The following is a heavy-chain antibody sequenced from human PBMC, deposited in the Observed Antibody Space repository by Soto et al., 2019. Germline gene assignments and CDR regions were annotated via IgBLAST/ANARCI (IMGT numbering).Heavy chain of an antibody. Sequence: GDSLKISCKGSVYGFTTYWIAWVRQMPGKGLEWVGIIYPGDSDTRYSPSFEGHVTISVDKSISTVFLQWNSLKASDNAIYYCARHSTSAPKDYWGQGTLVTVSS. D-gene: IGHD3-10*01. V-gene: IGHV5-51*01. J-gene: IGHJ4*01. CDR3: ARHSTSAPKDY. CDR1: VYGFTTYW. CDR2: IYPGDSDT.